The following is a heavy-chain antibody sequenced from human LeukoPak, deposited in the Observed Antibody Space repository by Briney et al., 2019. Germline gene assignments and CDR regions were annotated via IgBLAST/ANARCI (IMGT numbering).Heavy chain of an antibody. V-gene: IGHV3-73*01. D-gene: IGHD2-2*01. CDR1: GFTFSGSA. CDR3: TRHVNRPPVWIVPAAMERDDAFDI. J-gene: IGHJ3*02. Sequence: PGGSLKLSCAASGFTFSGSAMHWVRQASGKGLECVGRIRSKANSYSTAYAASAKGRFTISRDDSKNTAYLQMNSLKTEDTAVYYCTRHVNRPPVWIVPAAMERDDAFDIWGQGTMVTVSS. CDR2: IRSKANSYST.